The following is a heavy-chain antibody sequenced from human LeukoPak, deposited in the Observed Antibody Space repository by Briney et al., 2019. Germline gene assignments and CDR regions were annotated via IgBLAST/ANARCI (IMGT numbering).Heavy chain of an antibody. CDR3: AGGNYYDTSGYYTDN. D-gene: IGHD3-22*01. J-gene: IGHJ4*02. CDR2: IKEDGSKK. Sequence: GGSLRLSCGASGLSFRRNWMSWVRQAPGKGLEWVANIKEDGSKKYYVDSVKGRFTISRDNAKNSLYLEMNSLRAEDTAVYYWAGGNYYDTSGYYTDNWGQGTLVTVPS. CDR1: GLSFRRNW. V-gene: IGHV3-7*04.